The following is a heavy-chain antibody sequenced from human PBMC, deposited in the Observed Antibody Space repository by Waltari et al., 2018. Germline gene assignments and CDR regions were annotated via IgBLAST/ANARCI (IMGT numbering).Heavy chain of an antibody. CDR3: AQGSSWYDP. CDR2: INTGGYT. J-gene: IGHJ5*02. V-gene: IGHV4-34*02. Sequence: QLQLQQRGAGLLKPSETLSLTCSLHGGSLSGIFWNWIRPPPGKGLEWIGQINTGGYTTYNPSLKSRVTRSVDKSKNEYSLNLTSVTAADTAVYYCAQGSSWYDPWGQGTLVIVSS. CDR1: GGSLSGIF.